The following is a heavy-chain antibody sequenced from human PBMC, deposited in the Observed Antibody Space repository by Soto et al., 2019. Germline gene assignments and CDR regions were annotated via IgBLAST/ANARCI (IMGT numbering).Heavy chain of an antibody. CDR2: IYRTGST. D-gene: IGHD1-7*01. CDR3: ASRDPGTSVDY. J-gene: IGHJ4*02. CDR1: GGSFTSNNW. V-gene: IGHV4-4*02. Sequence: QVQLQESGPGLVKPSGTLSLTCAVSGGSFTSNNWLTWVRQPPGQGLEWIGEIYRTGSTNYNPSLKSRVTISLDKSENQFSLQGTSRTAADTAVYYRASRDPGTSVDYWGQGTLVTVSA.